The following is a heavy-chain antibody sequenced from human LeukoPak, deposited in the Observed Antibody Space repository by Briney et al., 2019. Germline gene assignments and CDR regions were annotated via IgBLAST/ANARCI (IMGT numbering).Heavy chain of an antibody. CDR2: VSHSGST. V-gene: IGHV4-34*01. CDR3: ARGRGYYGMDV. J-gene: IGHJ6*02. CDR1: GGSFSGYY. Sequence: PSETLSLTCAVYGGSFSGYYWSWIRQPPGKGLEWIGEVSHSGSTNYNPSLKSRVTISVDTSKNQFSLKLSSVTAADTAVYYCARGRGYYGMDVWGQGTTVTISS.